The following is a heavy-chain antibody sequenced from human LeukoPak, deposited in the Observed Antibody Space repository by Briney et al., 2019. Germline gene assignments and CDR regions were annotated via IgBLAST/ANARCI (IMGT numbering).Heavy chain of an antibody. Sequence: GSLRLSCAASGFTFSSYGMHWVRQAPGKGLEWVAMIWYDGSNTYYADSVKGRFTISRDNSENTLFLQMDSLRAEDTAVYYCARDRSTTHFDYWGQGTLVTVSS. V-gene: IGHV3-33*01. CDR3: ARDRSTTHFDY. CDR1: GFTFSSYG. CDR2: IWYDGSNT. D-gene: IGHD5/OR15-5a*01. J-gene: IGHJ4*02.